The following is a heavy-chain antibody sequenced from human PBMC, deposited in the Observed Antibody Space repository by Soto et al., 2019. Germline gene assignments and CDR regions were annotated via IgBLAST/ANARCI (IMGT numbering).Heavy chain of an antibody. CDR1: GVTSSSYA. CDR2: IIPIFGTA. J-gene: IGHJ4*02. V-gene: IGHV1-69*13. Sequence: GASVKVSCKASGVTSSSYAISWVRQAPGQGLEWMGGIIPIFGTANYAQKFQGRVTITADESTSTAYMELSSLRSEDTAVYYCASTARDYYFDYWGQGTLVTVSX. CDR3: ASTARDYYFDY. D-gene: IGHD5-18*01.